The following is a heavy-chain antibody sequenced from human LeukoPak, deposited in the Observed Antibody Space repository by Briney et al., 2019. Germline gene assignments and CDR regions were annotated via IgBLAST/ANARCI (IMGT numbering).Heavy chain of an antibody. Sequence: ASVKVSCKASGYTFTSYYMHWVRQAPGQGLEWMGIINPSGGSTSYAQKFQGRVTMTRDTSTSTVYMELSSLRSEDTAVYYCARDLVVPAAMLPYYYMDVWGKGTTVTVSS. V-gene: IGHV1-46*01. CDR1: GYTFTSYY. D-gene: IGHD2-2*01. J-gene: IGHJ6*03. CDR3: ARDLVVPAAMLPYYYMDV. CDR2: INPSGGST.